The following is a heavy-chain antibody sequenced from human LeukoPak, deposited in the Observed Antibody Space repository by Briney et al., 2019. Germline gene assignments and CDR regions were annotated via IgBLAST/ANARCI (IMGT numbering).Heavy chain of an antibody. CDR3: ARGSRAEYTYGLYHY. CDR2: IYYSGGT. Sequence: SETLSLTCTVSGGSINYYYWMWIRQPPGKGLEWIGYIYYSGGTHYNPLLKSRVTMLVDTSKNQFSLKLTAVTAADTAVYYCARGSRAEYTYGLYHYWGQGTLVTVSS. D-gene: IGHD5-18*01. CDR1: GGSINYYY. V-gene: IGHV4-59*01. J-gene: IGHJ4*02.